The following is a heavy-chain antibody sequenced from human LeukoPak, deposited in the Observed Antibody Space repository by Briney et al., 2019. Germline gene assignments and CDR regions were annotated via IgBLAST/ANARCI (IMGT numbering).Heavy chain of an antibody. Sequence: GGSLRLSCAASGFTFSGYEMNWVRQAPGKGLEWVSYISNYGTTIYYADSVKGRFTISRDNAKNTLYLQMNSLRAEDTAVYFCARGRDVASAYWGQGALVTVSS. CDR1: GFTFSGYE. CDR2: ISNYGTTI. J-gene: IGHJ4*02. D-gene: IGHD5-24*01. CDR3: ARGRDVASAY. V-gene: IGHV3-48*03.